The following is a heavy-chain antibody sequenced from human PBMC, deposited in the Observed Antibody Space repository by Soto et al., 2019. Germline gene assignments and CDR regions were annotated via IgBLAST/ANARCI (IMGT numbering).Heavy chain of an antibody. Sequence: SETLSLTCAVSGGSISGYFWSWVRQPPGKALEWIGFLFNSGYIEYNPSLKSRVTISVDTSKNQFSLKLTSVTAADTALYYCARQGFGQLHGLVDVWGPGTTVTVSS. CDR3: ARQGFGQLHGLVDV. D-gene: IGHD3-10*01. CDR1: GGSISGYF. CDR2: LFNSGYI. J-gene: IGHJ6*02. V-gene: IGHV4-59*08.